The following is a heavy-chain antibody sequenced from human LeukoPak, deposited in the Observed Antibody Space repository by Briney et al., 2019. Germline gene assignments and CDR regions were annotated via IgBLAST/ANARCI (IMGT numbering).Heavy chain of an antibody. Sequence: PSETLSLTCTVPGGSISSSSYYWGWIRQPPGKGLEWIGSIYYSGSTYYNPSLKSRVTISVDTSKNQFSLKLSSVTAADTAVYYCARQDSSGWYLSWFDPWGQGTLVTVSS. CDR1: GGSISSSSYY. J-gene: IGHJ5*02. V-gene: IGHV4-39*01. CDR2: IYYSGST. CDR3: ARQDSSGWYLSWFDP. D-gene: IGHD6-19*01.